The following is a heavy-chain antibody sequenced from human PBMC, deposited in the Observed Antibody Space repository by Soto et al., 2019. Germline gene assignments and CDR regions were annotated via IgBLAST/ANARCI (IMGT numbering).Heavy chain of an antibody. CDR3: ARLYSSGWYGPGRY. Sequence: EVQLVGSGGGVVRPGGSLRLSCAASGFTFDDYGMSWVRQAPGKGLEWVSGINWNGGSTGYADSVKGRFTISRDNAKNSLYLQMNSLRAEDTALYCCARLYSSGWYGPGRYWGQGTLVTVSS. CDR2: INWNGGST. D-gene: IGHD6-19*01. V-gene: IGHV3-20*04. CDR1: GFTFDDYG. J-gene: IGHJ4*02.